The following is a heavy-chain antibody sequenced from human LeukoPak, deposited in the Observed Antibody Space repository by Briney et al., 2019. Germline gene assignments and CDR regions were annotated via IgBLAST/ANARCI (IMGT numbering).Heavy chain of an antibody. V-gene: IGHV1-2*04. CDR1: GYTFTGYY. J-gene: IGHJ4*02. Sequence: GASVKVSCKASGYTFTGYYMYWVRQAPGQGLEWMGWINPNSGGTNYAQKFQGWVTMTRDTSISTAYMELSRLRSDDTAVYYCARGPALEPSPFDYWGQGTLVTVSS. D-gene: IGHD1-1*01. CDR3: ARGPALEPSPFDY. CDR2: INPNSGGT.